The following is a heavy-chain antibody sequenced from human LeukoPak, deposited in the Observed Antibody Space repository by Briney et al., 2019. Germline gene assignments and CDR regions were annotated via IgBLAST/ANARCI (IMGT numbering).Heavy chain of an antibody. CDR2: INPNSGGT. Sequence: ASVKVSCKASGYTFTGYYMHWVRQAPGQGLEWMGRINPNSGGTNYAQKFQGRVTMTRDTSISTAYMELSRLRSGDTAVYYCARDTAVAAHYNEANYWGQGTLVTVSS. CDR3: ARDTAVAAHYNEANY. J-gene: IGHJ4*02. CDR1: GYTFTGYY. D-gene: IGHD6-19*01. V-gene: IGHV1-2*06.